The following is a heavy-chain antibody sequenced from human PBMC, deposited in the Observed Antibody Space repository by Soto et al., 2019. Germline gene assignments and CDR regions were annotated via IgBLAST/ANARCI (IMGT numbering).Heavy chain of an antibody. D-gene: IGHD1-26*01. CDR3: ARAFQEVGVTRSRGTDV. CDR1: GYTFTSYY. CDR2: INPSDGTR. J-gene: IGHJ6*02. V-gene: IGHV1-46*01. Sequence: QVQLVQSGAEVKKPGASVRVSCKASGYTFTSYYVHWVRQARGQGLEWMGIINPSDGTRTYAQKFQARVTMTRDTSTSTVYMELSSLRSEDTAVYYCARAFQEVGVTRSRGTDVWGRGTPVTVSS.